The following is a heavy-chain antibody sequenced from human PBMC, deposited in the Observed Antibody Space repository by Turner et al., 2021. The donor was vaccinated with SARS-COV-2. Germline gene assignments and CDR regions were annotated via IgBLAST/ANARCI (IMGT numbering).Heavy chain of an antibody. D-gene: IGHD3-10*01. J-gene: IGHJ5*02. Sequence: QLQLQESGPGLVKPSETLSITCTVSGGSISSSSYYWGWIRQPPGKGLEWIGSIYYSGSTYYNPSLKSRVTISVDTSKNQFSLKLSSVTAADTAVYYCARPNTYYYGSGDSHGKSHNWFDPWGQGTLVTVSS. CDR3: ARPNTYYYGSGDSHGKSHNWFDP. CDR1: GGSISSSSYY. CDR2: IYYSGST. V-gene: IGHV4-39*01.